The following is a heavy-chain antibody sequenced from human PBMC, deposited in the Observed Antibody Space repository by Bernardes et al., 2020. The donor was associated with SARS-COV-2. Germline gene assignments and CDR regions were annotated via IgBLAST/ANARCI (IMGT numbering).Heavy chain of an antibody. CDR1: GYTFTGYY. D-gene: IGHD3-10*01. CDR2: INHNSGGT. J-gene: IGHJ6*02. Sequence: ASVKVSCKASGYTFTGYYMHWVRQAPGQGLEWMGWINHNSGGTNYAQKFQGRVTMTRDTSISTAYMELSRLRSDDTAVYYCARVGLYLGERRDRNYGSGSYYNPYYYYGIDVWGQGTTVTVSS. V-gene: IGHV1-2*02. CDR3: ARVGLYLGERRDRNYGSGSYYNPYYYYGIDV.